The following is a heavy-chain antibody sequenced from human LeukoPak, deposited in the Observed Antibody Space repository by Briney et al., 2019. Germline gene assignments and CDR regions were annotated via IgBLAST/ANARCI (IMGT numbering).Heavy chain of an antibody. J-gene: IGHJ4*02. CDR1: DGSLDIYY. CDR3: ATYGGDWKFDS. V-gene: IGHV4-34*01. Sequence: PSDTLSLTCGASDGSLDIYYWMFVRQPPGKGLQWIGEITYRGSPYYHPSLKSRVTISIDASQRHVSLTLNSVTAADTAVYYCATYGGDWKFDSWGQGILVTVSS. D-gene: IGHD2-21*01. CDR2: ITYRGSP.